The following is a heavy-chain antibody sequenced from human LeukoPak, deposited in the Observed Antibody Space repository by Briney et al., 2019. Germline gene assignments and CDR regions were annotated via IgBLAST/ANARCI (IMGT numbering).Heavy chain of an antibody. V-gene: IGHV3-7*01. CDR2: IKQDGCDK. CDR1: GFTFTKYW. CDR3: AREVWGPEY. J-gene: IGHJ4*02. D-gene: IGHD1-14*01. Sequence: GGSLRLSCAASGFTFTKYWMTWVRQAPGKGLEWVGNIKQDGCDKNYMDSVKGRFAISRDNTKNSVCLQMSSLRAEDTAVYYCAREVWGPEYWGQGTLVTVSS.